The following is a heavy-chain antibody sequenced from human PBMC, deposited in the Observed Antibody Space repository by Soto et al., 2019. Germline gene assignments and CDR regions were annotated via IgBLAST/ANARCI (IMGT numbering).Heavy chain of an antibody. J-gene: IGHJ4*02. V-gene: IGHV1-46*01. D-gene: IGHD2-15*01. Sequence: QVQLVQSGAEVKKPGASVKISCKASGDTFTSYYMHWVRQAPGQGLEWMGIINPSGDTSYAQKLQGRVTMTRDTYTSTVYMELCSLRSEDTAVYYCARVYCSGGGCYGIDYWGQGTLVTVSS. CDR2: INPSGDT. CDR1: GDTFTSYY. CDR3: ARVYCSGGGCYGIDY.